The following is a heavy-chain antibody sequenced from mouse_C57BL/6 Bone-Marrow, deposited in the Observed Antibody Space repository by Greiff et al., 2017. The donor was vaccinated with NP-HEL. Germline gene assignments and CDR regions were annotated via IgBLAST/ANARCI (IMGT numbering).Heavy chain of an antibody. Sequence: VQLQQPGAELVKPGASVKLSCKASGYTFTSYWMQWVKQRPGQGLEWIGELGPSDSYTNYNQKFKGKATLTVDTSSSTAYMQLSSLTSEDSAVYYCARRGLYAMDYWGQGTSVTVSS. V-gene: IGHV1-50*01. CDR1: GYTFTSYW. J-gene: IGHJ4*01. CDR2: LGPSDSYT. CDR3: ARRGLYAMDY.